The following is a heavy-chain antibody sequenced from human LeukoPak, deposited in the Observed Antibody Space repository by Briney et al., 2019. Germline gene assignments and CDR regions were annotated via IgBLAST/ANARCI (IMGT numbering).Heavy chain of an antibody. J-gene: IGHJ4*02. CDR1: GFNFRGYD. CDR3: AKHSGYRAYDY. V-gene: IGHV3-23*01. CDR2: VSGSGSST. D-gene: IGHD5-12*01. Sequence: GGSLRLSCAASGFNFRGYDMNWVRQAPGKGLEWVSTVSGSGSSTYYADSVKGRFTISRDNSKNTLYLQMNSLGVEDTAVYYCAKHSGYRAYDYWGQGTLVTVSS.